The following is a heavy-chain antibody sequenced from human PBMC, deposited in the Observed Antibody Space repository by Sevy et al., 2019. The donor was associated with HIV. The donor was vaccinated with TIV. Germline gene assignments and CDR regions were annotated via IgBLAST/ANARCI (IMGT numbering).Heavy chain of an antibody. Sequence: GGSLRLSCADSGFTFSSYSMNWVRQAPGKGLEWVSSISGISNYIYYADSVQGRFSISRDNAKDSLYLQMNSLRVEDTAIYYCARGVQTYDAFDIWGQGTMVTVSS. CDR3: ARGVQTYDAFDI. D-gene: IGHD6-6*01. J-gene: IGHJ3*02. CDR2: ISGISNYI. V-gene: IGHV3-21*01. CDR1: GFTFSSYS.